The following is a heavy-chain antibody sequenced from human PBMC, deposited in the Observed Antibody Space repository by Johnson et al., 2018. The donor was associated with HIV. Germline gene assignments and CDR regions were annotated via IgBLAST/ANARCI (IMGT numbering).Heavy chain of an antibody. CDR3: AREVDAFDM. CDR2: IYENGNII. CDR1: GISFDDYD. V-gene: IGHV3-20*04. Sequence: VQLVESGGGVVRPGGSQTLSCEGSGISFDDYDMRWVHQTPGKGLVWVSGIYENGNIINYADSVKGRFTISRDNAKNTLYLQMNSLRAEDTAVYYCAREVDAFDMWGQGTLVTVSS. J-gene: IGHJ3*02.